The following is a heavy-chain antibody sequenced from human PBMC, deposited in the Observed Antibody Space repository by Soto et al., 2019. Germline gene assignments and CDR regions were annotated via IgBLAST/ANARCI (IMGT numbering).Heavy chain of an antibody. CDR2: INHSGST. V-gene: IGHV4-34*01. CDR3: ARGVLGRARYYDFWSGYYTFDY. J-gene: IGHJ4*02. CDR1: GGSFSGYY. D-gene: IGHD3-3*01. Sequence: SETLSLTCAVYGGSFSGYYWSWIRQPPVKGLEWIGEINHSGSTNYNPSLKSRVTISVDTSKNQFSLKLSSVTAADTAVYYCARGVLGRARYYDFWSGYYTFDYWGQGTLVTVSS.